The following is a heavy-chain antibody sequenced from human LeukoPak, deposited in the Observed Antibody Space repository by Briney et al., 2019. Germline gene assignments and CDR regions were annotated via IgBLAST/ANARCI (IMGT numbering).Heavy chain of an antibody. CDR3: ARDFEVRGVPVYYFDY. CDR1: GFTFSSYS. D-gene: IGHD3-10*01. CDR2: ISSSSSTI. Sequence: GGSLRLSCAASGFTFSSYSMNWVRQAPGNGLEWVSYISSSSSTIYYADSVKGRFTISRDNAKNSLYLQMNSLRAEDTAVYYCARDFEVRGVPVYYFDYWGQGTLVTVSS. J-gene: IGHJ4*02. V-gene: IGHV3-48*01.